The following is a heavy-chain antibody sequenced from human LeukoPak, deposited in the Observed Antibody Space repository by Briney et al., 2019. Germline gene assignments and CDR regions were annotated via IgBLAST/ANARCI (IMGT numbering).Heavy chain of an antibody. D-gene: IGHD4-17*01. CDR1: GGSISSYY. Sequence: SETLSLTCTVSGGSISSYYWSWIRQPPGKGLEWIGYIYYSGSTNYNPSLKSRVTISVDTSKNQFSLKLGSVTAADTAVYYCARPQDYGDGAFDIWGQGTMVTVSS. J-gene: IGHJ3*02. CDR2: IYYSGST. CDR3: ARPQDYGDGAFDI. V-gene: IGHV4-59*08.